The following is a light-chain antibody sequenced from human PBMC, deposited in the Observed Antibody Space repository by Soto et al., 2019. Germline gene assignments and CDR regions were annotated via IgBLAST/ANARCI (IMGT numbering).Light chain of an antibody. J-gene: IGKJ1*01. CDR2: KAS. CDR1: QSINNY. CDR3: QNYGNLWT. V-gene: IGKV1-5*03. Sequence: DIQLTQSPSTLSASVGDRVTISCRASQSINNYLAWYQQKPGKAPKLLIYKASTLESGVPSTFSGSGSGAEARLTISSLQRDDFATYYCQNYGNLWTFGQATKVDIK.